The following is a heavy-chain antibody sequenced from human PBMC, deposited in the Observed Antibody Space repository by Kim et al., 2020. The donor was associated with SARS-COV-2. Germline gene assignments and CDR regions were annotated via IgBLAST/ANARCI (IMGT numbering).Heavy chain of an antibody. CDR3: ARGLLVRGVIQLDY. V-gene: IGHV4-31*03. CDR1: GGSISSGGYY. CDR2: IFYSGST. D-gene: IGHD3-10*01. J-gene: IGHJ4*02. Sequence: SETLSLTCTVSGGSISSGGYYWSWIRQHPGKGLEWIGCIFYSGSTYYSPSLKSRVTISVDTSKNQFSLKLSSVTAADTAVYYCARGLLVRGVIQLDYWGQGTQVTVSS.